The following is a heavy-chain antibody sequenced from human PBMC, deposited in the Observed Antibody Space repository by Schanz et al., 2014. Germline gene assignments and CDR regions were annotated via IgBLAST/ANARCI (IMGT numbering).Heavy chain of an antibody. D-gene: IGHD1-26*01. V-gene: IGHV3-48*01. J-gene: IGHJ4*02. CDR3: ARGGSGSHYRLDY. CDR1: GFTFSGYS. CDR2: ITGTGTV. Sequence: EVHLVESGGGLVQPGGSLRLSCAASGFTFSGYSMNWVRQAPGKGLEWISYITGTGTVMYADSVKGRFTISRDNGKNSLSLQMNSLRVKDTGLYFCARGGSGSHYRLDYWGQGTLVTVSS.